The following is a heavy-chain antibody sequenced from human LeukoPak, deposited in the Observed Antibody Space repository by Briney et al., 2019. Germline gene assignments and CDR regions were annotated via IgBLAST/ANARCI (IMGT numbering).Heavy chain of an antibody. CDR1: GFVFSNYA. CDR3: ARSPRISSGWYAYFDY. J-gene: IGHJ4*02. Sequence: PGGSLRLSCAASGFVFSNYAISWVRQAPGRGLEGVSVIYSGGSTYYADSVKGRFTISSDNSKKTLYLQMNSLRAEDTAVYYCARSPRISSGWYAYFDYWGQGTLVTVSS. CDR2: IYSGGST. V-gene: IGHV3-53*01. D-gene: IGHD6-19*01.